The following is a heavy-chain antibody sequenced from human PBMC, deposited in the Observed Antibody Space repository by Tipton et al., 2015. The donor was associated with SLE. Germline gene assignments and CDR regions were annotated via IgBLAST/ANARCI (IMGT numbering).Heavy chain of an antibody. CDR1: GGSISSSSSYY. J-gene: IGHJ3*02. V-gene: IGHV4-34*01. Sequence: TLSLTCAVYGGSISSSSSYYWAWIRQPPGKGVEWIGEINHSGSTNYNPSLKSRVTISVDTSKNQFSLKLGSVTAADTAMYYCASAITPARPSFDGFDIWGQGTTVTVSS. CDR2: INHSGST. D-gene: IGHD1-14*01. CDR3: ASAITPARPSFDGFDI.